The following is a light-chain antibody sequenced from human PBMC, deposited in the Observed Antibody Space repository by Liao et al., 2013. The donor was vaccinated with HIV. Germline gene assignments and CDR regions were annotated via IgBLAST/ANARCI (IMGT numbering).Light chain of an antibody. CDR1: ELGDKF. J-gene: IGLJ2*01. CDR2: QDS. V-gene: IGLV3-1*01. Sequence: SSELTQPPSVSVSPGQTARITCSGDELGDKFASWYQQKPGQSPVLVIYQDSKRPSGIPERFSGSNSGTTATLTISGTQPMDEADYYCQAWDRNTAIFGGGTKLTVL. CDR3: QAWDRNTAI.